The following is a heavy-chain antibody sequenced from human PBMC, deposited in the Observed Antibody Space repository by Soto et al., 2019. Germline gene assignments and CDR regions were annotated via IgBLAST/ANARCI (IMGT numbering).Heavy chain of an antibody. D-gene: IGHD3-22*01. CDR3: ASLDYYDSSGYSYYFDY. V-gene: IGHV3-30-3*01. CDR1: GFTFSSYA. Sequence: GGSLRLSCAASGFTFSSYAMHWVRQAPGKGLEWVAVISYDGSNKYYADSVKGRFTISRDNSKNTLYLQMNSLRAEDTAVYYCASLDYYDSSGYSYYFDYWGQGTLVTV. CDR2: ISYDGSNK. J-gene: IGHJ4*02.